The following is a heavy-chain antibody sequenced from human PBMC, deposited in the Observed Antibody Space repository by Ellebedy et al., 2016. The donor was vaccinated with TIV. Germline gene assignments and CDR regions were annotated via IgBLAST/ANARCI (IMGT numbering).Heavy chain of an antibody. J-gene: IGHJ4*02. V-gene: IGHV2-26*01. CDR2: IFSNDEK. D-gene: IGHD2-21*02. Sequence: SGPTLVKPTETLTPTCTVSGFSLSNVIMSVSWIRQPPGKALEWLAHIFSNDEKSYSTSLKSRLSISKDTSKSQVVLTMTNMDPVDTATYYCARALMYCGGDCSYNFDYWGQGSLVTVSS. CDR1: GFSLSNVIMS. CDR3: ARALMYCGGDCSYNFDY.